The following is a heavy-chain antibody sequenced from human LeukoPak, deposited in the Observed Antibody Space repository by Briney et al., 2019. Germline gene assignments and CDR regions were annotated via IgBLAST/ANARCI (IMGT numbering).Heavy chain of an antibody. Sequence: GGSLRLSCAASGFTFSTYSMNWVRQAPGKGLEWVSYISSSSSTIYYADSVKGRFAISRDNAKNSLYLQMNSLRAEDTAVYYCASPRGYCTNGVCDAFDSWGQGTLVTVPS. CDR1: GFTFSTYS. J-gene: IGHJ4*02. D-gene: IGHD2-8*01. CDR3: ASPRGYCTNGVCDAFDS. V-gene: IGHV3-48*01. CDR2: ISSSSSTI.